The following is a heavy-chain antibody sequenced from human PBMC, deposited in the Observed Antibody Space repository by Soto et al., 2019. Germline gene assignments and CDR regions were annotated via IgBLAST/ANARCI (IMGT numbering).Heavy chain of an antibody. V-gene: IGHV1-69*12. Sequence: QVQQVQSGAEVKKPGPSVKVSCKASGGTFSSYAISWVRQAPGQGLEWMGGIIPIFGAANYAQKFQGRVTITADESTSTAYMELSSLRSEDTAVYYCARHVPAAGYYHGMDVWGQGTTVTVSS. D-gene: IGHD2-2*01. CDR2: IIPIFGAA. J-gene: IGHJ6*02. CDR1: GGTFSSYA. CDR3: ARHVPAAGYYHGMDV.